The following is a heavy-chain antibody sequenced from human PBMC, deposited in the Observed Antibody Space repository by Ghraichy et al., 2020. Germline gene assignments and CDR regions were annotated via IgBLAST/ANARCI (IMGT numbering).Heavy chain of an antibody. J-gene: IGHJ6*02. D-gene: IGHD1-14*01. V-gene: IGHV4-59*08. Sequence: SETLSLTCSVSGGSISDYFWSWIRQSPGKGLEWIGYVSYSGSTRYNPSLNSRVTISIDMSKNQFSLRLTSMTAVDTAVYYCARRNQRGYYFALDVWGQGTTVTVSS. CDR1: GGSISDYF. CDR3: ARRNQRGYYFALDV. CDR2: VSYSGST.